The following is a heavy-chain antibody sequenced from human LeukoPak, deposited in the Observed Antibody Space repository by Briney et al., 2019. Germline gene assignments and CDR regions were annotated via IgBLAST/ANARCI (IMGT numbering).Heavy chain of an antibody. CDR2: IIPILGIA. D-gene: IGHD6-13*01. CDR1: GGTFSSYA. V-gene: IGHV1-69*04. J-gene: IGHJ1*01. CDR3: ARGYPLSTTAAGTYFQH. Sequence: SVKFSCKASGGTFSSYAISWVRQAPGQGLEWMGRIIPILGIANYAQKFQGRVTITADKSTSTAYMELSRLRSDDTAVYYCARGYPLSTTAAGTYFQHWGQGNLDTVSS.